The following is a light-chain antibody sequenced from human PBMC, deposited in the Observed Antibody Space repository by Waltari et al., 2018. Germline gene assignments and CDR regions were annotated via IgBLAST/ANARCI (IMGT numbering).Light chain of an antibody. CDR2: DAS. CDR3: QQRSNWTPNT. CDR1: QSVGTY. V-gene: IGKV3-11*01. J-gene: IGKJ2*01. Sequence: EILLTQSPATLSLSPGETATLSCRASQSVGTYLAWYQQKPGQAPRLLIYDASNRATGIPARFRGSGSGTDFTLTISSLEAEDFAVYYCQQRSNWTPNTFGQGARLEIK.